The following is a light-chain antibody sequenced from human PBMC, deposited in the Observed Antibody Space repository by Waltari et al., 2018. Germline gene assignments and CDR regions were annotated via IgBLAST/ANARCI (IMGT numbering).Light chain of an antibody. CDR3: QQRSNWLFT. CDR1: QSVSRY. V-gene: IGKV3-11*01. CDR2: DAS. Sequence: ETVLTQSPATLSLYQGERATLSCRASQSVSRYLAWYQQKPGQAPRLLIYDASNRATGIPARFSGSGSGTDFTLTISSLEPEDFAVYYCQQRSNWLFTFGPGTKVDIK. J-gene: IGKJ3*01.